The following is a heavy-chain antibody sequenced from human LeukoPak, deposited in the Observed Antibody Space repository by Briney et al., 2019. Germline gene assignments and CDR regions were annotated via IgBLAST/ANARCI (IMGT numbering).Heavy chain of an antibody. D-gene: IGHD6-25*01. V-gene: IGHV1-46*01. Sequence: ASVKVPCTASGYTFTSYYMHWVRQAPGQGLEWMGIINPSGGSTSYAQKFQGRVTMTRDTSTSTVYMELSSLRSEDTAVYYCASEQGIAAYFDYWGQGTLVTVSS. J-gene: IGHJ4*02. CDR1: GYTFTSYY. CDR2: INPSGGST. CDR3: ASEQGIAAYFDY.